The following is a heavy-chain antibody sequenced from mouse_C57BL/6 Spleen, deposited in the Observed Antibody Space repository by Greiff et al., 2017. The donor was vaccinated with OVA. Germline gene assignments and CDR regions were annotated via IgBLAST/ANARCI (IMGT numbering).Heavy chain of an antibody. CDR1: GYTFTSYW. V-gene: IGHV1-52*01. Sequence: QVQLQQPGAELVRPGSSVKLSCKASGYTFTSYWMHWVKQRPIQGLEWIGNIDPSDSDTHYNQKFKDKATLTADKSSSPAYMQLSSLTAEYAAVCYCARKGGLLDYWGQGTTLTVSS. J-gene: IGHJ2*01. CDR3: ARKGGLLDY. CDR2: IDPSDSDT.